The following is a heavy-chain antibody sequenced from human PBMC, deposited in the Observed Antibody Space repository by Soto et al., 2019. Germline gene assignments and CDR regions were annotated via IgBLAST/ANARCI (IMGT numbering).Heavy chain of an antibody. CDR1: GFTFSSFG. J-gene: IGHJ4*02. CDR3: ARDSSAAGYFDY. Sequence: PGGSLRLSCAASGFTFSSFGMNWVRQAPGKGLEWLSYISSGSGTKYYTDSVKGRATISRDNAKNSLHLQMSSLTDEDTAVYFCARDSSAAGYFDYWGQGTLVTVSS. D-gene: IGHD6-19*01. V-gene: IGHV3-48*02. CDR2: ISSGSGTK.